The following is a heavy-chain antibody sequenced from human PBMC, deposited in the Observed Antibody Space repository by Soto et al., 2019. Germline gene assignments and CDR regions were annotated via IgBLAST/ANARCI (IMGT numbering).Heavy chain of an antibody. CDR1: GFTFSRYW. CDR2: IKQDGSEK. D-gene: IGHD3-3*01. Sequence: EVQLVESGGGLVQPGGSLRLSCAASGFTFSRYWMSWVRQAPGKGLEWVANIKQDGSEKYYVDSVKGRFTISRDNAKHSLYLQMNSLRAEDTAVYYCASRSDFWSGIPFDYWGQGTLVTVSS. J-gene: IGHJ4*02. CDR3: ASRSDFWSGIPFDY. V-gene: IGHV3-7*05.